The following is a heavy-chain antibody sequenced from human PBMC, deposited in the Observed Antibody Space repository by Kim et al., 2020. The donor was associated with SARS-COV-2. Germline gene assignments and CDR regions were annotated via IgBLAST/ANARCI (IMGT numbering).Heavy chain of an antibody. Sequence: ASVKVSCKASGYTFTSYAMHWVRQAPGQRLEWMGWINAGNGNTKYSQKFQGRVTITRDTSASTAYMELSSLRSEDTAVYYCARDMRVDQLLWFGESPNWFDPWGEGTLVTVSP. CDR3: ARDMRVDQLLWFGESPNWFDP. D-gene: IGHD3-10*01. CDR2: INAGNGNT. CDR1: GYTFTSYA. J-gene: IGHJ5*02. V-gene: IGHV1-3*01.